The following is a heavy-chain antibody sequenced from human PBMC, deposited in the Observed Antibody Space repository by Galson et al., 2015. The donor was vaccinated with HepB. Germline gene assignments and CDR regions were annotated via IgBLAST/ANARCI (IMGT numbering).Heavy chain of an antibody. CDR1: GFIFSRYA. J-gene: IGHJ6*02. CDR2: ISGSGGST. CDR3: AKDAAFYYGMDV. V-gene: IGHV3-23*01. Sequence: SLRLSCAASGFIFSRYAMNWARQAPGKGLEWVSAISGSGGSTSYADSVKGRFTISRDNSKNTMYMQMNSLRAEDTAVYYCAKDAAFYYGMDVWGQRTTVTVSS.